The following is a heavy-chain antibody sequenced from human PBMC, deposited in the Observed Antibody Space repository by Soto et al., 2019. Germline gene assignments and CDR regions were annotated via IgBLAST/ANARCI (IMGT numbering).Heavy chain of an antibody. Sequence: ASVKVSCKASGYTFTSYDINWVRQATGQGLEWMGIINPSGGNTSYAQKFQGRVTMTRDTSKNQFSLKLSSVTAADTAVYYCARGITISFQWRHKNWFDPWGQGTLVTVSS. CDR3: ARGITISFQWRHKNWFDP. V-gene: IGHV1-46*01. CDR1: GYTFTSYD. CDR2: INPSGGNT. J-gene: IGHJ5*02. D-gene: IGHD3-3*01.